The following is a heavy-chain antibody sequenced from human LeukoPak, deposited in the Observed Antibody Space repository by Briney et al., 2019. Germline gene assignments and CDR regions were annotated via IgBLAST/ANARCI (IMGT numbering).Heavy chain of an antibody. CDR2: ISAYNGNT. CDR3: ARGYSSGWYEHSDAFDI. J-gene: IGHJ3*02. CDR1: GYTFTSYG. Sequence: ASVKVSCKASGYTFTSYGISWVRQAPGQGLEWMGWISAYNGNTNYAQKLQGRVTMTTDTSTSTAYMELRSLRSDDTAVYYCARGYSSGWYEHSDAFDIWGQGTMVTVSS. V-gene: IGHV1-18*01. D-gene: IGHD6-19*01.